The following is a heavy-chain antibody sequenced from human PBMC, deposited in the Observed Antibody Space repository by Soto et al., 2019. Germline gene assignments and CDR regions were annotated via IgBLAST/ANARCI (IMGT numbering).Heavy chain of an antibody. CDR2: IIPILGIA. Sequence: QVQLVQSGAEVKKPGSSVKVSCKASGGTFSSYTISWVRQAPGQGLEWMGRIIPILGIANYAQKFHGRVTITADKSTSTAYMELSSLRSEDTAVYYCAREADSTSFDYWGQGTLVTVSS. CDR3: AREADSTSFDY. V-gene: IGHV1-69*08. D-gene: IGHD2-2*01. J-gene: IGHJ4*02. CDR1: GGTFSSYT.